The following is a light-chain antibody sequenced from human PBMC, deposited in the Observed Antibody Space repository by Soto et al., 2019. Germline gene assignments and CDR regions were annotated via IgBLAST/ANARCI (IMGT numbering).Light chain of an antibody. J-gene: IGKJ1*01. V-gene: IGKV3-15*01. CDR1: QNISRS. CDR3: QQYNGWPRT. CDR2: GTS. Sequence: IVLTQSPVSLSASAGERATLSCRASQNISRSLAWYQQKPGQGPSLLIYGTSTMAGGVPARFSGGGSGTEFTLTISSLQSEDFAVYYCQQYNGWPRTFGQGTKVDIK.